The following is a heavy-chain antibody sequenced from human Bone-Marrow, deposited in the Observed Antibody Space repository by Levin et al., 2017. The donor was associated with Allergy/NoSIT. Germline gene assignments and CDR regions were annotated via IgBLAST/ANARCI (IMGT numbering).Heavy chain of an antibody. V-gene: IGHV3-9*01. D-gene: IGHD6-6*01. Sequence: PGGSLRLSCAASGFTFDDYAMHWVRQAPGKGLEWVSGISWNSGSIGYADSVKGRFTISRDNAKNSLYLQMNSLRAEDTALYYCAKDVEYSSSSGYFDYWGQGTLVTVSS. CDR3: AKDVEYSSSSGYFDY. J-gene: IGHJ4*02. CDR1: GFTFDDYA. CDR2: ISWNSGSI.